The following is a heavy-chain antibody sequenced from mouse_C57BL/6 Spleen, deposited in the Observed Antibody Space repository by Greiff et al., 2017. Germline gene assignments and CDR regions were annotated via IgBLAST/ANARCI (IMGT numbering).Heavy chain of an antibody. Sequence: EVKLMESGGGLVQPGGSLKLSCAASGFTFSDYGMAWVRQAPRKGPEWVAFLSNLAYSIYYADTVTGRFTISRENAKNTLYLEMSSLRSEDTAMYYCARRGGGSSYWYFDVWGTGTTVTVSS. D-gene: IGHD1-1*01. CDR2: LSNLAYSI. CDR3: ARRGGGSSYWYFDV. CDR1: GFTFSDYG. J-gene: IGHJ1*03. V-gene: IGHV5-15*01.